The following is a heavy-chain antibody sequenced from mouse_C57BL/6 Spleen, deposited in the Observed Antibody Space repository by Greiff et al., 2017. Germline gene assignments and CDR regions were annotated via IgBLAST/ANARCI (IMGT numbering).Heavy chain of an antibody. J-gene: IGHJ2*01. V-gene: IGHV7-3*01. CDR1: GFTFTDYY. CDR2: IRNKANGYTT. Sequence: EVNVVESGGGLVQPGGSLSLSCAASGFTFTDYYMSWVRQPPGKALEWLGFIRNKANGYTTEYSASVKGRFTISRDNSQSILYLQMNALRAEDSTTYYCARYPHNYFDYWGQGTTLTVSS. CDR3: ARYPHNYFDY.